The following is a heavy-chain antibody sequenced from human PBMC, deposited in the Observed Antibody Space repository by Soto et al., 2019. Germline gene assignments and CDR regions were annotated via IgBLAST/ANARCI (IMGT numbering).Heavy chain of an antibody. D-gene: IGHD6-13*01. CDR3: TSAIRPYRSSWDDYGMDF. J-gene: IGHJ6*02. CDR1: GFTFGVYS. V-gene: IGHV3-49*03. CDR2: ISSNTYGGTA. Sequence: PGGSLRLSCTASGFTFGVYSMSMLRQAPGKGLDWGGFISSNTYGGTAEYAASVKGRFTISRDDSNSIAYLQMNSLKTEDTAVYYCTSAIRPYRSSWDDYGMDFWGQGSTVTVSS.